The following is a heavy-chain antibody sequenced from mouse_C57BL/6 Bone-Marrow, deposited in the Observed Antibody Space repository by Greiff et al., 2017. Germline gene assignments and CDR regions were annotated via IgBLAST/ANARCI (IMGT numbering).Heavy chain of an antibody. Sequence: QVQLQQSGAELVKPGASVKLSCKASGYTFTEYTIHWVKQRSGQGLEWIGWFYPGSGSIKYNEKFKDKATLTADKSSSTVYMELSRLTSEDSAVYFWARYEDTVVATDYFDYWGQGTTLTVSS. V-gene: IGHV1-62-2*01. CDR1: GYTFTEYT. CDR2: FYPGSGSI. J-gene: IGHJ2*01. CDR3: ARYEDTVVATDYFDY. D-gene: IGHD1-1*01.